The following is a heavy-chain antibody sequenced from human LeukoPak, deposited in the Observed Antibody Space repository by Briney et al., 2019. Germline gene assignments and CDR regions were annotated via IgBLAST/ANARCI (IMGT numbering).Heavy chain of an antibody. D-gene: IGHD5-24*01. V-gene: IGHV3-53*01. CDR3: TRDQMNY. CDR1: EFTVSRNY. CDR2: TFSNGDT. J-gene: IGHJ4*02. Sequence: GGSLRLSCTASEFTVSRNYMLWVRQAPGKGLEWVSLTFSNGDTHDADSVKGRFTISRDTSKNMLSLQMNSLRVEDTAMYYCTRDQMNYWGQGTLVTVSS.